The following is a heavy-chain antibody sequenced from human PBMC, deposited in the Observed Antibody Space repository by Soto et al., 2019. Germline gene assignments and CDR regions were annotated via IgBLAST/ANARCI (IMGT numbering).Heavy chain of an antibody. V-gene: IGHV3-74*01. J-gene: IGHJ6*02. Sequence: EVQLVESGGGLVQPGGSLRLSCAASGFTFSTYYMHWVRQATGKGLVWVSRISSDGGSTSYADSVKGRFTISRDNAKNTLYLQMNSLRAEDTAVYYCTKGVVGATPDGMDVWGQGTTVTVSS. CDR1: GFTFSTYY. CDR2: ISSDGGST. CDR3: TKGVVGATPDGMDV. D-gene: IGHD1-26*01.